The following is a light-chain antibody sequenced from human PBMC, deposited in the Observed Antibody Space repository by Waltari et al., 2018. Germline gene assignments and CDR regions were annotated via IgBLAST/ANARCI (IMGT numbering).Light chain of an antibody. CDR2: GAS. V-gene: IGKV3-15*01. CDR1: QSVTSN. CDR3: QQYNNWPRT. J-gene: IGKJ3*01. Sequence: IVMTQSPATLSGSPGERATLSCRASQSVTSNLAWYQQKPGQAPRLLIYGASTRATGIPARFSGSGSGTEFTLTISSLQSEDFAVYYCQQYNNWPRTFGPGTKVDIK.